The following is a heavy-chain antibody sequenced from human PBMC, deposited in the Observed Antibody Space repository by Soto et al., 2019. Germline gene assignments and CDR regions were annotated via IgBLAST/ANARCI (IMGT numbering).Heavy chain of an antibody. CDR1: GFTFNNYG. CDR2: IWYDGSYK. J-gene: IGHJ4*02. CDR3: ARGNWNYGYFDY. D-gene: IGHD1-7*01. Sequence: QVQLVESGGGVVQPGRSLRLSCAASGFTFNNYGMHWVRQAPGKGLEWVAVIWYDGSYKYNADSVKGRFTISRDTSKNTLYLQMNSLGGEDTAVYHCARGNWNYGYFDYWGQGTLVTVSS. V-gene: IGHV3-33*01.